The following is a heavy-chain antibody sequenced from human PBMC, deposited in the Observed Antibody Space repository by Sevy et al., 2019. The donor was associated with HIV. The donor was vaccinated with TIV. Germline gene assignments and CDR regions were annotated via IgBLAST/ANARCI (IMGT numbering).Heavy chain of an antibody. Sequence: GGSLRLSCAASGFTFSDYYMSWIRQAPGKGLEWVSYIVGSGNTIYYADSVKGRFTISRDNAKNALYLQRNSLRAEDTAVYDGARTRFPLEQPERDGYFDYWGQGTLVTVSS. CDR3: ARTRFPLEQPERDGYFDY. CDR2: IVGSGNTI. V-gene: IGHV3-11*01. CDR1: GFTFSDYY. J-gene: IGHJ4*02. D-gene: IGHD6-13*01.